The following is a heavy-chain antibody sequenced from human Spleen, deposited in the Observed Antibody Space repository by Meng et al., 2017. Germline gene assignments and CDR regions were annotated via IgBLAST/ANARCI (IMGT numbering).Heavy chain of an antibody. D-gene: IGHD2-15*01. CDR2: TYYRSRWYN. Sequence: QVQLQQSGPGLVKPSQTLSLTFVISGDSVSSNSAAWNWIRQSPSGGLEWLGRTYYRSRWYNDYAVSVKSQVTINPDTAKNQFSLHLNSVTPDDTAMYYCARVQCSGGSCYIDYWGQGTLVTVSS. J-gene: IGHJ4*02. V-gene: IGHV6-1*01. CDR3: ARVQCSGGSCYIDY. CDR1: GDSVSSNSAA.